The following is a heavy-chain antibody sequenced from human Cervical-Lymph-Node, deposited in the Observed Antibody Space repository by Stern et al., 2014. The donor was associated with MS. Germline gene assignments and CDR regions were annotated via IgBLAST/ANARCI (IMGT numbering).Heavy chain of an antibody. D-gene: IGHD1-14*01. CDR2: LSYSGTT. V-gene: IGHV4-31*03. CDR3: ARDDRSRFTE. Sequence: VQLVESGPGVVKPSQTLSLTCTVTGGSLTSGGYFWNWARQYQGKGLEWIGFLSYSGTTSYSASLKGRISISVDTSKNQFSLKLKYVTAADTAIYFCARDDRSRFTEWGQGTLVTVSS. J-gene: IGHJ4*02. CDR1: GGSLTSGGYF.